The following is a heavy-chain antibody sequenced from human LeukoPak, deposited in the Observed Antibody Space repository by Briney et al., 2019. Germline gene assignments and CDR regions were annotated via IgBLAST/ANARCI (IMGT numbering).Heavy chain of an antibody. D-gene: IGHD1-26*01. Sequence: GGTLTLSCAASGFTFSDYYMRWIPQAPGKGREGVSYFSSRASTIYYANFVKGRFTNSRDNAKNSLYLQINSVRDEDTAGYYCARESVGLYDWGQGTLVTVSS. V-gene: IGHV3-11*04. CDR2: FSSRASTI. CDR1: GFTFSDYY. J-gene: IGHJ4*02. CDR3: ARESVGLYD.